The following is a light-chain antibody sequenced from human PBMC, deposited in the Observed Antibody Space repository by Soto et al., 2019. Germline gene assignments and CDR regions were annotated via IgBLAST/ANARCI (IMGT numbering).Light chain of an antibody. CDR1: QSVNSY. J-gene: IGKJ4*01. CDR2: DAS. CDR3: QKRGDWPPLT. Sequence: ETVLTQSPATLPLSPGKRATLSCRASQSVNSYIAWYQQKPSQAPRLLIYDASNRDTSVPVRFSGSGYGTDFPHTNSSLEPDDFAVHYCQKRGDWPPLTFGAGTKVEIK. V-gene: IGKV3-11*01.